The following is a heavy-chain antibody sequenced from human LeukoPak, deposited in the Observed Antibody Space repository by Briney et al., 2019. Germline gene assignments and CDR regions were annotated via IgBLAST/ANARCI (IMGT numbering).Heavy chain of an antibody. J-gene: IGHJ6*03. CDR2: ISSSGSTI. V-gene: IGHV3-11*01. CDR1: GLTVSSNC. D-gene: IGHD3-10*01. Sequence: GGSLRLSCAASGLTVSSNCMSWVRQAPGKGLEWVSYISSSGSTIYYADSVKGRFTISRDNAKNSLYLQMNSLRAEDTAVYYCAKAFFLGSGSYSFLYDYMDVWGKGTTVTVSS. CDR3: AKAFFLGSGSYSFLYDYMDV.